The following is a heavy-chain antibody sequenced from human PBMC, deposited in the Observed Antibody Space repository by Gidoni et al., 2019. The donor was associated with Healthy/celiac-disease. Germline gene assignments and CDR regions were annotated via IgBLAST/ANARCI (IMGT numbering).Heavy chain of an antibody. J-gene: IGHJ4*02. CDR2: IWYDGSNK. CDR1: GFTFSSYG. V-gene: IGHV3-33*01. D-gene: IGHD3-10*01. CDR3: ARHFYYGSGLYIDY. Sequence: QVQLVESGGGVVQPGRSLRLSCAASGFTFSSYGMPWVRQAPGKGLEWVAVIWYDGSNKYYADSVKGRFTISRDNSKNTLYLQMNSLRAEDTAVYYCARHFYYGSGLYIDYWGQGTLVTVSS.